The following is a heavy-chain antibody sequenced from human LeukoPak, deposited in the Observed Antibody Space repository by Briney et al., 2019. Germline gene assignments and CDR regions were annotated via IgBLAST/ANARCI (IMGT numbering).Heavy chain of an antibody. J-gene: IGHJ4*02. CDR2: VSGSGSST. CDR1: GFTFSSYG. Sequence: PGGSLRLSCAASGFTFSSYGMSWVRQAPGKGLEWVSGVSGSGSSTYYADSVKGRFTTSRDNPKNTLYLQMNRLRAEDTAIYYCAKDLLLWFGELSAADYWGQGTLVTVSS. D-gene: IGHD3-10*01. CDR3: AKDLLLWFGELSAADY. V-gene: IGHV3-23*01.